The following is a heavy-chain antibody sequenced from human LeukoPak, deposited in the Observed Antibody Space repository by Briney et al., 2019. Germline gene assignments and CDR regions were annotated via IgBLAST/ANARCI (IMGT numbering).Heavy chain of an antibody. CDR3: ARVGAIVGATTGVWWFDP. V-gene: IGHV4-59*01. Sequence: PSETLSLTCTVSGGSISSYYWSWIRQPPGKGLEWIGYIYYSGSTNYNPSLKSRVTISVDTSKNQFSLKLSSVTAADTAVYYCARVGAIVGATTGVWWFDPWGQGTTVTVSS. J-gene: IGHJ5*01. CDR1: GGSISSYY. D-gene: IGHD1-26*01. CDR2: IYYSGST.